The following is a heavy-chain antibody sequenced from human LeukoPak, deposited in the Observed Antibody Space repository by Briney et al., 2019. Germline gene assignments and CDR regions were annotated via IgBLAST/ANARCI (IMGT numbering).Heavy chain of an antibody. V-gene: IGHV1-69*05. CDR2: IIPIFGTA. D-gene: IGHD1-26*01. CDR1: VGTFSSYA. Sequence: ASVKVSCKGSVGTFSSYAISWVRQAPGQGLEWMGRIIPIFGTANYAQKFQGRVTITTEESTSTAYRELSSLRSEDTAVYYCASASGSRDYWGQGTLVTVSS. CDR3: ASASGSRDY. J-gene: IGHJ4*02.